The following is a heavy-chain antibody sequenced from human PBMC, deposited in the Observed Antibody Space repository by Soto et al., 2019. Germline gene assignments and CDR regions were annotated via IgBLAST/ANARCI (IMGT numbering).Heavy chain of an antibody. CDR1: GFTFSSYG. CDR2: ISYDGSNK. D-gene: IGHD6-13*01. V-gene: IGHV3-30*18. J-gene: IGHJ6*02. CDR3: AKDRGIAAAGATFEPLLYYYYGMDV. Sequence: GGSLRLSCAASGFTFSSYGMHWVRQAPGKGLEWVAVISYDGSNKYYADSVKGRFTISRDNSKNTLYLQMNSLRAEDTAVYYCAKDRGIAAAGATFEPLLYYYYGMDVWGQGTTVTVSS.